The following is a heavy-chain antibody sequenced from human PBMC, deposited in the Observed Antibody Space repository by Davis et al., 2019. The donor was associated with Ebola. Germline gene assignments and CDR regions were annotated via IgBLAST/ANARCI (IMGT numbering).Heavy chain of an antibody. CDR1: GCSISSSSYY. CDR3: ARQTVTTGLEFDY. J-gene: IGHJ4*02. D-gene: IGHD4-17*01. V-gene: IGHV4-39*01. CDR2: VHSGVGS. Sequence: MPSETLSLTCTVSGCSISSSSYYWGWIRQPPGKGLEWIGSVHSGVGSYYNPSLKSRVTMSIDTSKNQFSLKLSSVTAADTAVYYCARQTVTTGLEFDYWGQGTLVTVSS.